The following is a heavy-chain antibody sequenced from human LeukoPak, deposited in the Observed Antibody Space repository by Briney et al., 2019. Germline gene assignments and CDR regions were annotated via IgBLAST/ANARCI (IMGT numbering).Heavy chain of an antibody. J-gene: IGHJ4*02. Sequence: GGSLRLSCAASGFTYSSYAMSWVRQAPGRGLEWVSSIRGSGESTYYTDSVKGRFTISRDNSQNTLYLQMNSLRGEDTGVYYCAQVRADFGRYFGSWGRGTLVTVSS. V-gene: IGHV3-23*01. CDR2: IRGSGEST. CDR1: GFTYSSYA. D-gene: IGHD3-9*01. CDR3: AQVRADFGRYFGS.